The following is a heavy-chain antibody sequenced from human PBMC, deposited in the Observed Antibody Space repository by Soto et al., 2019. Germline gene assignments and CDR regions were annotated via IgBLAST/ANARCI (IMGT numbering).Heavy chain of an antibody. J-gene: IGHJ5*02. V-gene: IGHV4-34*01. CDR1: GGSFSSYY. D-gene: IGHD5-12*01. Sequence: LSLTCDVYGGSFSSYYWNWIRQPPGKGLEWLGEINHSGSTNYNPSLESRVTISLDTSRTQFSLKLTSVTAADTAVYYCARGEGRLVGTWFDPWGQGTLVTVYS. CDR2: INHSGST. CDR3: ARGEGRLVGTWFDP.